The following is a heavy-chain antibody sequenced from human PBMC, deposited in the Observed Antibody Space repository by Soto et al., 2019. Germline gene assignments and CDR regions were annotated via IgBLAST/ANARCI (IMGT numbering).Heavy chain of an antibody. CDR3: ARVYYDFWSGYYTQGPYGMDV. CDR1: GFTFSDYY. D-gene: IGHD3-3*01. Sequence: KPGGSLRLSCAASGFTFSDYYMSWIRQAPGKGLEWVSYISSSGSTIYYADSVKGRFTISRDNAKNSLYLQMNSLRAEDTAVYYCARVYYDFWSGYYTQGPYGMDVWGQGTTVTVSS. V-gene: IGHV3-11*01. J-gene: IGHJ6*02. CDR2: ISSSGSTI.